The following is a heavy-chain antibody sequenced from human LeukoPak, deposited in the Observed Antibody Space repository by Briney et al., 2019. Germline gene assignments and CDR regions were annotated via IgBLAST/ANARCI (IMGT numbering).Heavy chain of an antibody. D-gene: IGHD6-6*01. Sequence: SETLSLTCTVSGGSISSGSYYWNWIRQPAGKGLEWIGRIYTSGSTNYNPSLKSRVTISVDTSKNQFSLKLSSVTAADTAVYYCARDLGLAARRVGYFDYWGQGTLVTVSS. CDR1: GGSISSGSYY. CDR2: IYTSGST. V-gene: IGHV4-61*02. CDR3: ARDLGLAARRVGYFDY. J-gene: IGHJ4*02.